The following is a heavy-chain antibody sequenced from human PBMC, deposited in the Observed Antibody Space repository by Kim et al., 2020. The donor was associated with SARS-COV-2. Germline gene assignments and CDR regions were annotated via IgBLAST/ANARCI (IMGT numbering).Heavy chain of an antibody. D-gene: IGHD3-10*01. V-gene: IGHV3-49*02. CDR3: AAYMSASWTGFDV. J-gene: IGHJ3*01. Sequence: ASVKGIFPISRDDSTSIVYLQLNRLRTEDTAVYYCAAYMSASWTGFDVWGQGTMVTVSS.